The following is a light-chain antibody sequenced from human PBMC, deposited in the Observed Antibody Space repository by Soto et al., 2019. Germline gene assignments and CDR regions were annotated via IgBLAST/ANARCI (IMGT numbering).Light chain of an antibody. Sequence: EIVLTQSPGTLSLSPGERATLSCRASQSVSSSYLAWYQQKSGQAPRLLIYGASNRATGIPDRFSGSGSGTDFTLTISRLEPEAFAVYYCQQYGRSSWTFGQGTKVEIK. CDR2: GAS. V-gene: IGKV3-20*01. CDR3: QQYGRSSWT. CDR1: QSVSSSY. J-gene: IGKJ1*01.